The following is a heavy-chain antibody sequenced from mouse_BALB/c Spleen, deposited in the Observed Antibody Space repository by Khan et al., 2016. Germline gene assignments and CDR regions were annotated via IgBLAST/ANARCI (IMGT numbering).Heavy chain of an antibody. CDR2: ISSGGDFT. V-gene: IGHV5-12-1*01. CDR1: GFVFSRYD. D-gene: IGHD2-4*01. CDR3: VRHGLPHWYFDV. Sequence: EVQLLESGRGLVKPGGSLKLSCAASGFVFSRYDMSWVRQTAEKRLEWVAFISSGGDFTYYPDTLNGRFTVSRGNSNNTLFLQMSSLRSDDTAIYYCVRHGLPHWYFDVWGAGTTVTVSS. J-gene: IGHJ1*01.